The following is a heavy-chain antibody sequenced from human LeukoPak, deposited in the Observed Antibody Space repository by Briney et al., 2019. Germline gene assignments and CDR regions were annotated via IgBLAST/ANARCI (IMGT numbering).Heavy chain of an antibody. CDR1: GFTFSSYA. CDR2: INGSGGST. J-gene: IGHJ4*02. V-gene: IGHV3-23*01. D-gene: IGHD5-18*01. Sequence: GGSLRLSCAASGFTFSSYAMSWVRQAPGKGLECVSTINGSGGSTYYADSVKGRFTISRDNARNSLYLHMNSLRAEDTAVYYCARDLGGYSYGSHFDYWGQGTLVTVSS. CDR3: ARDLGGYSYGSHFDY.